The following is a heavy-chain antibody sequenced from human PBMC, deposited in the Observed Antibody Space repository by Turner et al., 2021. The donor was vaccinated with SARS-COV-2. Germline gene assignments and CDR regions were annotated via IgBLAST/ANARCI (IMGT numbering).Heavy chain of an antibody. Sequence: QVQLVQSGAEVKKPGASVKVSCKVSGYTLNEFAMHWVRQGPGKGLEWIGGVDPEDGETIYAPRFRVRVTMNEDTSTNTAYMELSNLGSTDTAVYYCAIGSRFTGSYDFWGQGTLVTVSS. CDR1: GYTLNEFA. D-gene: IGHD2-15*01. CDR3: AIGSRFTGSYDF. CDR2: VDPEDGET. J-gene: IGHJ4*02. V-gene: IGHV1-24*01.